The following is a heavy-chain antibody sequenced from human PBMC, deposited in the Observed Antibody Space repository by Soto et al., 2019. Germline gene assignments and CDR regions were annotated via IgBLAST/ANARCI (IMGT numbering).Heavy chain of an antibody. D-gene: IGHD3-22*01. V-gene: IGHV1-69*13. J-gene: IGHJ4*02. CDR2: IIPIFDTA. CDR1: GGTFSSYS. Sequence: SVKVSCKASGGTFSSYSISWVRQAPGQGIEWMGGIIPIFDTANYAQKFQGRVTITADESTSTAYLELSSLRSEDTAVYYCAATTYYYDSGPEGWYFDYWGQGTLVTVSS. CDR3: AATTYYYDSGPEGWYFDY.